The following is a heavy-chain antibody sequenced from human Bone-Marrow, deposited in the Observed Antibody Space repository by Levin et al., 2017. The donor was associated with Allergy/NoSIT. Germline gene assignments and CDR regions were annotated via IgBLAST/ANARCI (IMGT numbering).Heavy chain of an antibody. CDR2: ISGSGGST. CDR3: AKDPGYCSGGSCYSVDY. J-gene: IGHJ4*02. V-gene: IGHV3-23*01. D-gene: IGHD2-15*01. CDR1: GFTFSSYA. Sequence: GGSLRLSCAASGFTFSSYAMSWVRQAPGKGLEWVSAISGSGGSTYYADSVKGRFTISRDNSKNTLYLQMNSLRAEDTAVYYCAKDPGYCSGGSCYSVDYWGQGTLVTVSS.